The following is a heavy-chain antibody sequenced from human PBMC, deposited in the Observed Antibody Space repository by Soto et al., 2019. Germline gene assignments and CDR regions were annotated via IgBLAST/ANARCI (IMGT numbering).Heavy chain of an antibody. CDR1: GFTFDDYA. CDR3: AKDMRGIAVAATRGDAFDI. D-gene: IGHD6-19*01. J-gene: IGHJ3*02. CDR2: ISWNSGSI. V-gene: IGHV3-9*01. Sequence: GGSLRLSCAASGFTFDDYAMHWVWQAPGKGLEWVSGISWNSGSIGYADSVKGRFTISRDNAKNSLYLQMNSLRAEDTALYYCAKDMRGIAVAATRGDAFDIWGQGTMVTVSS.